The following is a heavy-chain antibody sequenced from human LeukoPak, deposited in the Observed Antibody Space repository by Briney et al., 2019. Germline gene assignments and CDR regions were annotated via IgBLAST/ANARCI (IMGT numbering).Heavy chain of an antibody. Sequence: ASVKVSCKASGYTFNSYGINWVRQAPGQGLEWMGWIDPNSGGTNYAQKFQGRVTMTRDTSISTAYMELSRLRSDDTAVYYCATDSSGWGMGVWGQGTTATVSS. D-gene: IGHD6-19*01. CDR3: ATDSSGWGMGV. CDR1: GYTFNSYG. V-gene: IGHV1-2*02. J-gene: IGHJ6*02. CDR2: IDPNSGGT.